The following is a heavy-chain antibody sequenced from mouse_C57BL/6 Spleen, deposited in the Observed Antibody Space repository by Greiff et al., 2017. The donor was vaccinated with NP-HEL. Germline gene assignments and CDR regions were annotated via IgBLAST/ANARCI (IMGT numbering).Heavy chain of an antibody. V-gene: IGHV1-52*01. J-gene: IGHJ2*01. CDR2: IDPSDSET. CDR1: GYTFTSYW. Sequence: QVQLQQPGAELVRPGSSVKLSCKASGYTFTSYWMHWVKQRPIQGLEWIGNIDPSDSETHYNQKFKGKATLTVDKSSSTAYMQLSSLTSEDSAVYYCASGDTTVVAPFDYWGQGTTLTVSS. CDR3: ASGDTTVVAPFDY. D-gene: IGHD1-1*01.